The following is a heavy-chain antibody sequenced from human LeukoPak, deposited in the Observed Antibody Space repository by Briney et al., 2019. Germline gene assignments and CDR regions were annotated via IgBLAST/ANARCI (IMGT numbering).Heavy chain of an antibody. Sequence: GASVKVSCKASGYTFTSYGISWVRQAPGQGLEWMGWISAYNGNINYAQKLQGRVTMTTDTSTSTAYMELRSLRSDDTAVYYCARGGAAAGGDDDAFDIWGQGTMVTVSS. CDR2: ISAYNGNI. CDR3: ARGGAAAGGDDDAFDI. J-gene: IGHJ3*02. CDR1: GYTFTSYG. D-gene: IGHD6-13*01. V-gene: IGHV1-18*01.